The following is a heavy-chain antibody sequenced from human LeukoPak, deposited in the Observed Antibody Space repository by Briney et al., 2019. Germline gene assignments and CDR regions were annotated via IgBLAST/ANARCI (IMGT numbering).Heavy chain of an antibody. Sequence: ASVKVSCKASGYTFTSYDINWVRQATGQGLEWMGWMNPNSGNTGYAQKFQGRVTMTRDMSTSTVYMELSSLRSEDTAVYYCARDLGLTTATYMDVWGKGTTVTVSS. CDR1: GYTFTSYD. CDR3: ARDLGLTTATYMDV. J-gene: IGHJ6*03. V-gene: IGHV1-8*01. D-gene: IGHD4-17*01. CDR2: MNPNSGNT.